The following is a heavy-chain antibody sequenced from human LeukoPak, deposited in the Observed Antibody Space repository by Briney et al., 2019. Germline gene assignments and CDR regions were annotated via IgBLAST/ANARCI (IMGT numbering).Heavy chain of an antibody. V-gene: IGHV1-18*01. Sequence: ASVKVSCKASGYTFTNYGISWVRQAPGQGLEWTGWISVHNGNTNYAQNLQGRVTMTTDTSTSTAYMELRSLRSDDTAVYFCARRSMTTALSHFDYWGQGTLVTVSS. J-gene: IGHJ4*02. D-gene: IGHD4-17*01. CDR1: GYTFTNYG. CDR3: ARRSMTTALSHFDY. CDR2: ISVHNGNT.